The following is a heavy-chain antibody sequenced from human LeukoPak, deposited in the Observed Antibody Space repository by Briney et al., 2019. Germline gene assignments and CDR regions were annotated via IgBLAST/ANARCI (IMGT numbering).Heavy chain of an antibody. CDR1: GFTFSNYG. D-gene: IGHD3-3*01. V-gene: IGHV3-48*01. Sequence: GGSLRLSCEVSGFTFSNYGLNWVRQAPGKGLEWVSYISSSSSTIYYADSVKGRFTISRDNAKKSLYLQMNSLRADDTAVYYCAREKNRTPTFGVVFAQEGGKDAFDSWGQGTMVTVSS. CDR3: AREKNRTPTFGVVFAQEGGKDAFDS. CDR2: ISSSSSTI. J-gene: IGHJ3*02.